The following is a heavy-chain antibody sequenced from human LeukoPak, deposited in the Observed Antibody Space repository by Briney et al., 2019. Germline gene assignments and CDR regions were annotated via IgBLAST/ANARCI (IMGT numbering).Heavy chain of an antibody. Sequence: ASVTVSCKASGYTFTGYYMHWVRQAPGQGLEWMGWISAYNGNTNYAQKLQGRVTMTTDSSTSTAYMELRSLRSDDTAVYYCARVPYGDYPFDYWGQGTLVTVSS. J-gene: IGHJ4*02. CDR3: ARVPYGDYPFDY. V-gene: IGHV1-18*04. D-gene: IGHD4-17*01. CDR2: ISAYNGNT. CDR1: GYTFTGYY.